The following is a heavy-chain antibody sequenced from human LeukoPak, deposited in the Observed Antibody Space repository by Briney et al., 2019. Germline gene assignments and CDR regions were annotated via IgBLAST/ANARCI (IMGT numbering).Heavy chain of an antibody. D-gene: IGHD3-22*01. V-gene: IGHV1-2*02. CDR1: GYTFTGYY. Sequence: GASVKVSCKVSGYTFTGYYMHWVRQAPGQGLEWMGWINPNSGGTNYAQKFQGRVTMTRDTSISTAYMELSRLRSDDTAVYYCARSNYYDSSGYFFDYWGQGTLVTVSS. J-gene: IGHJ4*02. CDR3: ARSNYYDSSGYFFDY. CDR2: INPNSGGT.